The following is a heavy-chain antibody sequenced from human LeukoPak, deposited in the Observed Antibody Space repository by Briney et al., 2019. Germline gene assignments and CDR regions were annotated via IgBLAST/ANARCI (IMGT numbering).Heavy chain of an antibody. J-gene: IGHJ6*02. D-gene: IGHD3-3*01. CDR3: ARQEGFDFWSGFYTGHYSGMDV. V-gene: IGHV5-51*01. Sequence: GESLKISCQGSGYSFSSYWIAWVRQMPGRGLEWMGIIYPGDSDTRYSPSFQGQVTISADTSTSTAYLQWSSLKASDTGMYYCARQEGFDFWSGFYTGHYSGMDVWGQGTTVTVSS. CDR1: GYSFSSYW. CDR2: IYPGDSDT.